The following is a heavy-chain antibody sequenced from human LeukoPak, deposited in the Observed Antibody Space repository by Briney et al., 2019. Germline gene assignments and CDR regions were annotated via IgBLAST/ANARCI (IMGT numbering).Heavy chain of an antibody. CDR1: GGSISSSSYY. V-gene: IGHV4-39*07. CDR3: ARIEYSSSSGLFDY. CDR2: IYYSGRT. J-gene: IGHJ4*02. D-gene: IGHD6-6*01. Sequence: SETLSLTCTVSGGSISSSSYYWGWIRQPPVKGLEWIGSIYYSGRTYYNPSLKSRVTISVDTSKNQFSLKLSSVTAADTAVYYCARIEYSSSSGLFDYWGQGTLVTVSS.